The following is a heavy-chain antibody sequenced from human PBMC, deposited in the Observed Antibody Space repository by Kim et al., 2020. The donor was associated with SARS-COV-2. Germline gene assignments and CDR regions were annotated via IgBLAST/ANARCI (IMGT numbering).Heavy chain of an antibody. CDR2: ISGSGGST. CDR3: AKGEGGSCYSAQDY. V-gene: IGHV3-23*01. Sequence: GGSLRLSCAASGFTFSSYAMSWVRQAPGKGLEWVSVISGSGGSTYYADSVKGRFTISRDNSKNTLYLQMNSLRAEDTAVYYCAKGEGGSCYSAQDYWGQGTLVTVSS. CDR1: GFTFSSYA. J-gene: IGHJ4*02. D-gene: IGHD2-15*01.